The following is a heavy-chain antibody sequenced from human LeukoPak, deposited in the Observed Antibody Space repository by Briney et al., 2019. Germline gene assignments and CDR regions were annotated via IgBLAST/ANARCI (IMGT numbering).Heavy chain of an antibody. CDR3: ARSPGDVFDI. Sequence: SETLSLTCAVYGGSFSGYYWSWIRQPPGKGLEWIGEINHSGSTNYNPSLKSRVTISVDTSKNQFSLKLSSVTAADTAVYYCARSPGDVFDIWGQGTMVTVSS. J-gene: IGHJ3*02. CDR2: INHSGST. V-gene: IGHV4-34*01. CDR1: GGSFSGYY.